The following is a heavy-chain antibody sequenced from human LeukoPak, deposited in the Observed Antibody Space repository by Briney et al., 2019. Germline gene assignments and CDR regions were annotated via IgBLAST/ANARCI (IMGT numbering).Heavy chain of an antibody. CDR2: INPNSGGT. Sequence: ASVKVSCKASGYTFTGYYIHLLRQAPGQGLEWMGWINPNSGGTNNAPKFQGLVTMSSDTSITTAYMELNRLISDDTAVYYCARTKPPCTSCLLLDYWGQGTLVTVSS. CDR1: GYTFTGYY. CDR3: ARTKPPCTSCLLLDY. J-gene: IGHJ4*02. V-gene: IGHV1-2*02. D-gene: IGHD2-2*01.